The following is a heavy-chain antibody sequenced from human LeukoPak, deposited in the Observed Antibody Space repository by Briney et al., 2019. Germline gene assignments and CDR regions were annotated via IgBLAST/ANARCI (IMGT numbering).Heavy chain of an antibody. CDR3: ARDYYYYYMDV. CDR1: GYTFTSYG. CDR2: ISAYNGNT. V-gene: IGHV1-18*01. J-gene: IGHJ6*03. Sequence: ASVKVSCKASGYTFTSYGISWVRQAPGQGLEWMGWISAYNGNTNYAQKLQGRVTITADRSTDTVYMELSSLTSEDTAVYYCARDYYYYYMDVWGNGTTVTVSS.